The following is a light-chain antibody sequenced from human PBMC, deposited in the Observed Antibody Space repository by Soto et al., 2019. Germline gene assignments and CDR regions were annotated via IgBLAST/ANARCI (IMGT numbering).Light chain of an antibody. V-gene: IGKV3-15*01. CDR3: QQYNNWWT. CDR1: QSVRSN. Sequence: EIVMTQSPATLSVSPGERATLSCRASQSVRSNLAWYRQKPGQAPRLLIYGASTRATGIPGRFSGSGSGTEFSLTISSLQSEDFAVYYCQQYNNWWTFGQGTKVDIK. CDR2: GAS. J-gene: IGKJ1*01.